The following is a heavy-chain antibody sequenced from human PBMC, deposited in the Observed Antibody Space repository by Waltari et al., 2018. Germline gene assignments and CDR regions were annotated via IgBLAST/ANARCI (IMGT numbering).Heavy chain of an antibody. CDR2: ISGSGGST. J-gene: IGHJ4*02. D-gene: IGHD3-3*01. CDR1: GFTFSSYA. Sequence: EVQLLESGGGLVQPGGSLRLSCAASGFTFSSYAMSWVRQAPGKGLEWVSAISGSGGSTYYADSVKGRFTISRDKSKNTLYLQMNSLRAEDTAVYYCAKANHYYDFWSGYPYYFDYWGQGTLVTVSS. V-gene: IGHV3-23*01. CDR3: AKANHYYDFWSGYPYYFDY.